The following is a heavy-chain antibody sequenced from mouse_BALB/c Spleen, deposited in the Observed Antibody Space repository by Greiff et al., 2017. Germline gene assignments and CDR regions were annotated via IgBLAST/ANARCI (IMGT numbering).Heavy chain of an antibody. D-gene: IGHD1-1*01. V-gene: IGHV1-62-3*01. Sequence: VQLQQPGAELVKPGASVKLSCKASGYTFTSYWMHWVKQRPGRGLEWIGRIDPNSGGTNYNEKFKGKATFTADTSSNTAYMQLSSLTSEDSAVYYCAGIPFTTVVAPGYWGQGTTLTVSS. CDR1: GYTFTSYW. J-gene: IGHJ2*01. CDR3: AGIPFTTVVAPGY. CDR2: IDPNSGGT.